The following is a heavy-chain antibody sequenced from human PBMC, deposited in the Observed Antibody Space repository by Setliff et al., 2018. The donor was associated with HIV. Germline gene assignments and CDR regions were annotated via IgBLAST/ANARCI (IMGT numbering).Heavy chain of an antibody. CDR2: IYWDDDK. Sequence: SGPTVANPTRPRALNCTFSNFSLTTIGVGVGWIRQPPGKALEWLALIYWDDDKRYSPSLKTRLTITKHNSHNQVVLIMTDVATVDTATYFCAHFTHFRDVYFDSWGPGMLVTVSS. V-gene: IGHV2-5*02. CDR1: NFSLTTIGVG. D-gene: IGHD2-21*01. J-gene: IGHJ4*01. CDR3: AHFTHFRDVYFDS.